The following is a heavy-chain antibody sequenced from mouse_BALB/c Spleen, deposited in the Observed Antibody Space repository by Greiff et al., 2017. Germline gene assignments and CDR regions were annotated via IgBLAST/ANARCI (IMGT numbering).Heavy chain of an antibody. Sequence: VQLKESGGGLVQPGGSRKLSCAASGFTFSSFGMHWVRQAPEKGLEWVAYISSGSSTIYYADTVKGRFTISRDNPKNTLFLQMTSLRSEDTAMYYCARSGGYDGFAYWGQGTLVTVSA. CDR1: GFTFSSFG. J-gene: IGHJ3*01. CDR2: ISSGSSTI. V-gene: IGHV5-17*02. CDR3: ARSGGYDGFAY. D-gene: IGHD2-2*01.